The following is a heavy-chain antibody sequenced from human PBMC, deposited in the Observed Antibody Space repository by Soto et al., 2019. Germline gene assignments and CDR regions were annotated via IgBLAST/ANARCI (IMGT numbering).Heavy chain of an antibody. D-gene: IGHD6-6*01. CDR1: GLTFSSYS. CDR2: ISSSSSYI. V-gene: IGHV3-21*01. Sequence: EVQLVESGGGLVKPGGSLRLSCAASGLTFSSYSMNWVRQAPGKGLEWVSSISSSSSYIYYADSVKGRFTISRDNAKNSLYLQMNSLRAEDTAVYYCAREYSSSSYYWYFDLWGRGTLVTVSS. J-gene: IGHJ2*01. CDR3: AREYSSSSYYWYFDL.